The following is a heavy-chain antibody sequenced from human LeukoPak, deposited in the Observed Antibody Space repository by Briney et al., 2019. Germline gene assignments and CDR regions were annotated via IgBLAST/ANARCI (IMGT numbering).Heavy chain of an antibody. J-gene: IGHJ5*02. D-gene: IGHD5-18*01. V-gene: IGHV3-66*01. CDR1: GFTVSSNY. Sequence: GGSLRLSCAASGFTVSSNYMSWVRQAPGKGLEWVSVIYSGGSTYYADSVKGRFTISRDNSKNTLYLQMNSLRAEDTAVYYCARDGSDTDMATEDANWLDPWGQGTLVTVSS. CDR3: ARDGSDTDMATEDANWLDP. CDR2: IYSGGST.